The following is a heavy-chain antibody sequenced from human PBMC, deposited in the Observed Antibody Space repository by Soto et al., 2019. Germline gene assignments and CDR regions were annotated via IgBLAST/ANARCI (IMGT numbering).Heavy chain of an antibody. CDR1: GGSVSSGGYY. Sequence: QVQLQESGPGLVKPSQTLSLTCTVSGGSVSSGGYYWSWIRQHPGKGLEWIGYISYSGSTYYNPSRKSRPPISVDTSKNQFSLKLSSVTAADTAVYYCARALPSYYYYGMDVWGQGTTVTVSS. J-gene: IGHJ6*02. CDR3: ARALPSYYYYGMDV. CDR2: ISYSGST. V-gene: IGHV4-31*03.